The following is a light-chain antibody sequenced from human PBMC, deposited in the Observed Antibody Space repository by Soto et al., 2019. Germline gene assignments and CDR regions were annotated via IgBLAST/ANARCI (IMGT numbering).Light chain of an antibody. CDR2: AAS. CDR3: QQSYSKLLT. Sequence: DIQMTQSPSSLSASVGDRVTITCRASEGIGRYLNWYQQKEGKAPKLLVYAASVLESGVPSRFSGSGSGKDFTLTINSLQPEDFAIYYCQQSYSKLLTFGGGTKVDXK. V-gene: IGKV1-39*01. CDR1: EGIGRY. J-gene: IGKJ4*01.